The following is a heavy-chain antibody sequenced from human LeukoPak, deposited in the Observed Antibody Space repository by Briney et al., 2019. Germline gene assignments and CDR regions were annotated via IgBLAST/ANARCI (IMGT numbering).Heavy chain of an antibody. Sequence: SETLSLICSVSGGSISSGGYYWSWIRQHPGKGLEWIGYIYYSRSTYYNPSLKSRVTISVDTSKNQFSLKLSSVTAADTAVYYCARVYGSGFDYWGQGTLVTVSS. CDR1: GGSISSGGYY. J-gene: IGHJ4*02. CDR2: IYYSRST. CDR3: ARVYGSGFDY. V-gene: IGHV4-31*03. D-gene: IGHD3-10*01.